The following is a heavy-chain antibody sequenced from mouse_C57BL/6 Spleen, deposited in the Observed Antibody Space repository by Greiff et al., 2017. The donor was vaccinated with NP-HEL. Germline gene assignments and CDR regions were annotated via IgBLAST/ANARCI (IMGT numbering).Heavy chain of an antibody. CDR3: AREGVYYGQREAMDY. CDR1: GYSITSGYY. Sequence: EVQRVESGPGLVKPSQSLSLTCSVTGYSITSGYYWNWIRQFPGNKLEWMGYISYDGSNKYNPSLKNRISITRDTSKNQFFLKLNSVTTEDTATYYCAREGVYYGQREAMDYWGQGTSVTVSS. D-gene: IGHD2-1*01. V-gene: IGHV3-6*01. J-gene: IGHJ4*01. CDR2: ISYDGSN.